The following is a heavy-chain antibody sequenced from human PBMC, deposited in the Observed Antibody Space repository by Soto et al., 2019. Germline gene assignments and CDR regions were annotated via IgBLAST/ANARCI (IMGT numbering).Heavy chain of an antibody. J-gene: IGHJ5*02. Sequence: QVQLQESGPGLVKPSQTLSLTCTVSGGSISSGGYYWSWIRQHPGKGLEWIGYIYYSGSTYYNPSLKSGVTISVDTSKNQFSLKLSSVTAADTAVYYCATGPRGETGYYIGWFDPWGQGTLVTVSS. CDR2: IYYSGST. D-gene: IGHD3-9*01. V-gene: IGHV4-31*03. CDR1: GGSISSGGYY. CDR3: ATGPRGETGYYIGWFDP.